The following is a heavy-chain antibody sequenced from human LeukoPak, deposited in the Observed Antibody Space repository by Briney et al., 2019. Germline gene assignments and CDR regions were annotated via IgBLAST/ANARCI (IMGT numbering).Heavy chain of an antibody. D-gene: IGHD1-26*01. V-gene: IGHV3-30*02. Sequence: QPGGSLRLSCAASGFTFSSYGMHWVRQAPGKGLEWVAFIRYDGSNKYYADSVKGRFTISRDNSKNTLYLQMNSLRAEDTAVYYCSGVGANLIDYWGQGTLVTVSS. CDR2: IRYDGSNK. CDR1: GFTFSSYG. CDR3: SGVGANLIDY. J-gene: IGHJ4*02.